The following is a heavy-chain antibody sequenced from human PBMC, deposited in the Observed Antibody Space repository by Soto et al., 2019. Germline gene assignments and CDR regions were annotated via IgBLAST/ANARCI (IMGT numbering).Heavy chain of an antibody. Sequence: GGSLRLSCAASGFIFNNYWMHWVRQAPGKGLVWVARINGDGSTTTYVDSVKGRFTISRDNAKNTVYLQMNSLRAEDAAVYYCARGSGPRGRPYWGQGILVTVSS. J-gene: IGHJ4*02. D-gene: IGHD6-25*01. CDR2: INGDGSTT. V-gene: IGHV3-74*01. CDR3: ARGSGPRGRPY. CDR1: GFIFNNYW.